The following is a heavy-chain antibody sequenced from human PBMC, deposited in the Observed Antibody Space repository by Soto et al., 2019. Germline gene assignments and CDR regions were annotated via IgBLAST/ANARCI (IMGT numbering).Heavy chain of an antibody. CDR3: ARDLRYYGSGSPQGMDV. V-gene: IGHV1-46*01. CDR2: INPSGGST. J-gene: IGHJ6*02. D-gene: IGHD3-10*01. CDR1: GYTFTRYY. Sequence: GGSVKVSCKASGYTFTRYYMHWVRQAPGQGLEWMGIINPSGGSTSYAQKFQGRVTMTRDTSTSTVYMELSSLRSEDTAVYYCARDLRYYGSGSPQGMDVWGQGTTVTVSS.